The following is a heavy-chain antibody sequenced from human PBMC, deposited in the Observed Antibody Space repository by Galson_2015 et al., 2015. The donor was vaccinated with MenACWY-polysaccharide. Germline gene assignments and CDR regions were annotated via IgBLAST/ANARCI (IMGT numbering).Heavy chain of an antibody. J-gene: IGHJ6*02. CDR3: AIYGGYGDSAYYYYGMDF. V-gene: IGHV3-33*01. Sequence: SLRLSCAASGFTFSSYGMHWVRQAPGKGLEWVAVIWYDGSNKYYADSVKGRFTISRDNSKNTLYLQMNSLRAEDTAVYYCAIYGGYGDSAYYYYGMDFWGQGTTVTVSS. CDR1: GFTFSSYG. D-gene: IGHD4-17*01. CDR2: IWYDGSNK.